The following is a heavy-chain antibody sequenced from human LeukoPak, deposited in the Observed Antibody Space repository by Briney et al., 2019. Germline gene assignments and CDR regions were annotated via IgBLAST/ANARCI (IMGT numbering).Heavy chain of an antibody. Sequence: GGSLRLSCTASGFTFGDYAMSWFRQAPGKGLEWVGFIRSKAYGGTTEYAASVKGRFTISRDDSKSIAYLQMNSLKTEDTAVYYCTRGDSSGYYYDFQHWGQSTLVTVSS. CDR3: TRGDSSGYYYDFQH. CDR2: IRSKAYGGTT. CDR1: GFTFGDYA. D-gene: IGHD3-22*01. V-gene: IGHV3-49*03. J-gene: IGHJ1*01.